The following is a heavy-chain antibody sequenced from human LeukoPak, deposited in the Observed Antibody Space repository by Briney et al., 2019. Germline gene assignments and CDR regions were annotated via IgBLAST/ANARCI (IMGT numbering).Heavy chain of an antibody. D-gene: IGHD2-15*01. CDR1: GDTFSSNSGA. CDR3: ARGVVPFYFDC. V-gene: IGHV6-1*01. Sequence: SQTLTLTCAVSGDTFSSNSGAWNWIRQSPSRGRERLVRTYYRSNCCNDYAESVKSRITINPDTSKNQVSLQMNSVTPEDTAVYYCARGVVPFYFDCWGQGTLVTVSS. CDR2: TYYRSNCCN. J-gene: IGHJ4*02.